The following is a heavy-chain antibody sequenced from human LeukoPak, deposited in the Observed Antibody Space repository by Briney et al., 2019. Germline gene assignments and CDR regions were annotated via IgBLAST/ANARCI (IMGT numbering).Heavy chain of an antibody. CDR2: IYHSGST. CDR1: GGSISSSNW. Sequence: SETLSLTCAVSGGSISSSNWWSWVRQPPGKGLEWIGEIYHSGSTNYNPSLKSRVTISVDTSKNQFSLKLSSVTAADTAVYYCAGSYYYGSGSYYPKPYFDYWGQGTLVTVSS. D-gene: IGHD3-10*01. CDR3: AGSYYYGSGSYYPKPYFDY. V-gene: IGHV4-4*02. J-gene: IGHJ4*02.